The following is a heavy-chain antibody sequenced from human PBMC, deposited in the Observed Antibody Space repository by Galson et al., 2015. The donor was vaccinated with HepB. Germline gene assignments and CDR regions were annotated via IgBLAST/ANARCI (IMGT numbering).Heavy chain of an antibody. V-gene: IGHV3-53*01. Sequence: SLRLSCAVSGFTVSSSYMTWVRQAPGKGLEWVSVIYSGGSTYYADSVKGRFTISRDFSKNTLYLQMNNLRAEDTAVYYCASLESRGAFDIWGQGTMVTVSS. CDR1: GFTVSSSY. CDR3: ASLESRGAFDI. J-gene: IGHJ3*02. CDR2: IYSGGST.